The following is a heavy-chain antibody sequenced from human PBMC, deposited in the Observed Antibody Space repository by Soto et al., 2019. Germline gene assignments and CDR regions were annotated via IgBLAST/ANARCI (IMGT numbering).Heavy chain of an antibody. CDR3: AREEQTGANYYLGY. D-gene: IGHD7-27*01. CDR2: INPSGGST. CDR1: GYTFTSYY. J-gene: IGHJ4*02. V-gene: IGHV1-46*01. Sequence: GASVKVSCKASGYTFTSYYMHWVRQAPGQGLEWMGIINPSGGSTSYAQRFQGRVTMTRDTSMTTVYMEMSGLTSDDTTVYYCAREEQTGANYYLGYWGQGTLVTVSS.